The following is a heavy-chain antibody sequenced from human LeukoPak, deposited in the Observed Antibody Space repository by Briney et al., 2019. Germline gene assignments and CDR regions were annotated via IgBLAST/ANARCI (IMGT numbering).Heavy chain of an antibody. CDR2: INPSGGIT. CDR3: ARENGDYGSGTYYNY. Sequence: ASVKVSCKASGYTFAGYYMHWVRQAPGQGLEWMGIINPSGGITSYAQRFQGRVTMTSDTSTSTFYMELSSLRSEDTAVYYCARENGDYGSGTYYNYWGQGTLVTVSS. V-gene: IGHV1-46*01. D-gene: IGHD3-10*01. J-gene: IGHJ4*02. CDR1: GYTFAGYY.